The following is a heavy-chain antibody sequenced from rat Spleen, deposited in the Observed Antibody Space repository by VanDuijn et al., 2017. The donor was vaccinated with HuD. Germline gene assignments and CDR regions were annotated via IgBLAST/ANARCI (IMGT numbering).Heavy chain of an antibody. V-gene: IGHV5-25*01. Sequence: EVQLVESGGGLVQPGRSLKLSCAASGFTFSDYYMAWVRQAPTKGLEWVTSISPSGVTYYRDSVKGRFTISRDNAKNTLYLQMDSLRSEDTATYSCAAHNGDNYIYYFDYWGPGTLVTVSS. J-gene: IGHJ1*01. CDR3: AAHNGDNYIYYFDY. CDR1: GFTFSDYY. D-gene: IGHD1-9*01. CDR2: ISPSGVT.